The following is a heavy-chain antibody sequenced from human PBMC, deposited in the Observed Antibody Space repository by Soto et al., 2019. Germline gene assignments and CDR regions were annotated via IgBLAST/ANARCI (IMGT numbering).Heavy chain of an antibody. J-gene: IGHJ4*02. CDR2: IRRRAKNYAT. V-gene: IGHV3-73*02. CDR1: XXXXXXXA. CDR3: TRTFDGSDYFSPDFDY. Sequence: EVQLVESGGDXXXXGGXXXXXCXAXXXXXXXXAMHXXXXASGKGLEWVGHIRRRAKNYATVYAASVKGRFIISRDDSKNTAYLQMNSLKTDDTAVYYCTRTFDGSDYFSPDFDYWGQGTLVTVSS. D-gene: IGHD3-22*01.